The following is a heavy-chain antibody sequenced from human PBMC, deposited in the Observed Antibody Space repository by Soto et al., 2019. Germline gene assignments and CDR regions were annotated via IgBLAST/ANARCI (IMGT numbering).Heavy chain of an antibody. V-gene: IGHV3-30*18. Sequence: QVQLVESGGGVVQPGRSLRLSCAASGFTFSSYGMHWVRQAPGKGLEWVAVISYDGSNKYYADSVKGRFTISRDNYKNTLYLQMNSLRAEDTAVYYCAKAPRIPRPYCSGGSCYELDYYGMDVWGQGTTVTVSS. CDR3: AKAPRIPRPYCSGGSCYELDYYGMDV. D-gene: IGHD2-15*01. J-gene: IGHJ6*02. CDR2: ISYDGSNK. CDR1: GFTFSSYG.